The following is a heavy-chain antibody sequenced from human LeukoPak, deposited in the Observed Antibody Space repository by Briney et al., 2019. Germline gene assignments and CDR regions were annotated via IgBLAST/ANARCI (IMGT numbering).Heavy chain of an antibody. D-gene: IGHD3-3*01. CDR2: IYDNESA. CDR3: ARVLQNYYHLDV. CDR1: GVSINGHY. J-gene: IGHJ6*03. V-gene: IGHV4-59*11. Sequence: SETLSLTCTVSGVSINGHYWSWIRQPPGKGLEWIGFIYDNESANYKSSLESRVTMTVDTSKNQVSLKLNSVTAADTAVYYCARVLQNYYHLDVWGEGTTVTVS.